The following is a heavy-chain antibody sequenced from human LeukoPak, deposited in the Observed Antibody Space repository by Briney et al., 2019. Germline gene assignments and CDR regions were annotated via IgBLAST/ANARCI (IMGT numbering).Heavy chain of an antibody. J-gene: IGHJ4*02. CDR1: GFTFSSYG. CDR2: ISHDGTFT. D-gene: IGHD6-13*01. V-gene: IGHV3-30*18. Sequence: GGSLRLSCEASGFTFSSYGMQWVRLAPGMGPEWVSVISHDGTFTHYADSVKGRFTISRDSSTNTLYLQMDSLRTEDKAVYYCAKEGSQYASSWFHYWGQGTLVTVSS. CDR3: AKEGSQYASSWFHY.